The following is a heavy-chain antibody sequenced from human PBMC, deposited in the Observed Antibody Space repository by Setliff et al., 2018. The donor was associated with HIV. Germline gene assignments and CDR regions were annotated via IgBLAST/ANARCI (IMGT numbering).Heavy chain of an antibody. V-gene: IGHV5-51*01. J-gene: IGHJ6*03. CDR3: ARQGTSYGSNYYADV. CDR1: GYSFTTYW. Sequence: GESLKISCKGSGYSFTTYWIGWVRQKPGKGLEWMGIIYPGDLDTRYSPSFQGQVTISADKAISTAYLQWSSLKASDTAIYYCARQGTSYGSNYYADVWGEGTTVTVSS. D-gene: IGHD5-18*01. CDR2: IYPGDLDT.